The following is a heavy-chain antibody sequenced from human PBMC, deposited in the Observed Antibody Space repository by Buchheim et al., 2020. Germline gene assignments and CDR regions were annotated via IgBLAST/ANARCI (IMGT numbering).Heavy chain of an antibody. V-gene: IGHV4-34*01. CDR2: INHSGST. D-gene: IGHD3-22*01. J-gene: IGHJ4*02. CDR3: VRGGGSSGYYYDY. CDR1: GGSFSDYY. Sequence: QVQLQQWGAGLLKPSETLSLTCAVYGGSFSDYYWSWIRQPPGKGLEWIGEINHSGSTNYNSSLKSRVTISVDTSKNQYSLMLSSVTAADTAVYYCVRGGGSSGYYYDYWGQGIL.